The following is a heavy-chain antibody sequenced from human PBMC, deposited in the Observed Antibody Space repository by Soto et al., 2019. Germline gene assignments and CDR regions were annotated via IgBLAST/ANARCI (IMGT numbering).Heavy chain of an antibody. J-gene: IGHJ4*02. D-gene: IGHD2-2*01. V-gene: IGHV3-21*01. Sequence: GGSLRLSCTASGFTFSNYSMNWVRQAPGKGLEWVSSISSDSSYIYYADSVKGRFTISRDNAKNSLSLQMNSLRAEDTAVYFCARDPIPAPMYYFHYWGQGSLVTVSS. CDR3: ARDPIPAPMYYFHY. CDR2: ISSDSSYI. CDR1: GFTFSNYS.